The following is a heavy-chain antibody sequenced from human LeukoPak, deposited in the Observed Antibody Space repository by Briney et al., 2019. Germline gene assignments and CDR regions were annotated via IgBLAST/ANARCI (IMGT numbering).Heavy chain of an antibody. CDR3: ARWDYYYYMDV. V-gene: IGHV4-34*01. CDR1: GGSFSGYY. J-gene: IGHJ6*03. Sequence: SETLSLTCAVYGGSFSGYYWSWIRQPPGKGLERIGEINHSGSTNYNPSLKSRVTTSVDTSKNQFSLKLSSVTAADTAVYYCARWDYYYYMDVWGKGTTVTVSS. CDR2: INHSGST.